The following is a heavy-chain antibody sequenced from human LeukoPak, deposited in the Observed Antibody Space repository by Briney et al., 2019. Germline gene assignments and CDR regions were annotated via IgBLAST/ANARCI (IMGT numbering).Heavy chain of an antibody. V-gene: IGHV3-21*01. J-gene: IGHJ4*02. CDR1: GFTFSSYS. CDR2: ISSSSSYI. D-gene: IGHD5-12*01. Sequence: GGSLRLSCAASGFTFSSYSMNWVRQAPGKGLEWVSSISSSSSYIYYADSVKGRFTISRDNAKNSLYLQMNSLRAEDTAVYYCARGGGYSGCGAYYFDYWGQGTLVTVSS. CDR3: ARGGGYSGCGAYYFDY.